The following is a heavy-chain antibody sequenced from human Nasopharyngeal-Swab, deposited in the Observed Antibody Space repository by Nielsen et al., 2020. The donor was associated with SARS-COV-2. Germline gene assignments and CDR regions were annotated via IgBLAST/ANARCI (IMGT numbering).Heavy chain of an antibody. V-gene: IGHV3-11*06. CDR2: ISSSSSYT. CDR3: ARILWYGGADYYMDV. J-gene: IGHJ6*03. Sequence: CLAPGKGLEWVSYISSSSSYTNYADSVKGRFTISRDNSKNSLYLQMNSLRAEDTAVYYCARILWYGGADYYMDVWGKGTTVTVSS. D-gene: IGHD3-10*01.